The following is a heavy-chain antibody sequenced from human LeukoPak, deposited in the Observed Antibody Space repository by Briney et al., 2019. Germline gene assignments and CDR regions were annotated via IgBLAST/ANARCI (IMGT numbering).Heavy chain of an antibody. CDR2: IYYSGST. CDR1: GFTFSSYE. Sequence: PGGSLTLSCAAAGFTFSSYEMNWVRQAPGKGLECIGYIYYSGSTYYNPSLKSRVTISVDTSKNQFSLKLTSVTAADTAVYYCARGYYTSDYWGQGTLVTVSS. V-gene: IGHV4-59*01. D-gene: IGHD2/OR15-2a*01. CDR3: ARGYYTSDY. J-gene: IGHJ4*02.